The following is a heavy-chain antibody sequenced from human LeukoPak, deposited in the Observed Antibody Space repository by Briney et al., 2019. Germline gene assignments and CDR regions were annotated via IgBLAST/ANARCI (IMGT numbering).Heavy chain of an antibody. CDR3: ARGTSTPGQFDY. CDR2: IIPIFGTA. Sequence: SVKVSCKVSGGTFSSYAISWVRQAPGQGLEWMGGIIPIFGTANYAQKFQGRVTITADESTSTAYMELSSLRSEDTAVYYCARGTSTPGQFDYWGQGTLVTVSS. CDR1: GGTFSSYA. J-gene: IGHJ4*02. V-gene: IGHV1-69*13. D-gene: IGHD2-2*01.